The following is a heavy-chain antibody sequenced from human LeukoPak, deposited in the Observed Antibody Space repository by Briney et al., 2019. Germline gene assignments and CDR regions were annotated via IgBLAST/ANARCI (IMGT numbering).Heavy chain of an antibody. V-gene: IGHV3-23*01. Sequence: GGSLRLSCAASGFTFSSYAMSWVRQAPGKGLEWVSAISGSGGSTYYADSVKGRFTISRDNSKNTLYPQMNSLRAEDTAVYYCAKDHLHSSSWYVVAFDYWGQGTLVTVSS. J-gene: IGHJ4*02. D-gene: IGHD6-13*01. CDR1: GFTFSSYA. CDR2: ISGSGGST. CDR3: AKDHLHSSSWYVVAFDY.